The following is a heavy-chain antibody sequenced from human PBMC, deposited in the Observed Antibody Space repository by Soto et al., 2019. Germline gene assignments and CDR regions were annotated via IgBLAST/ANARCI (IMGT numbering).Heavy chain of an antibody. J-gene: IGHJ6*02. Sequence: QVQLVESGGGVVQPGRSLRLSCAASGFTFSSYGMHWVRQAPGKGLEWVAVISYDGSNKYYADSVKGRFTISRDNSKNTLYLQMNSLRAEDTAVYYCAKDAYYYDSSSYYYVLSYYYYGMDVWGQGTTVTVSS. V-gene: IGHV3-30*18. D-gene: IGHD3-22*01. CDR2: ISYDGSNK. CDR3: AKDAYYYDSSSYYYVLSYYYYGMDV. CDR1: GFTFSSYG.